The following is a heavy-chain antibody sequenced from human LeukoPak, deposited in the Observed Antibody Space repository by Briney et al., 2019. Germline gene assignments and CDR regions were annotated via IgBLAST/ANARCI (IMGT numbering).Heavy chain of an antibody. Sequence: EASVKVSCKTSGYPFTTYEINWVRQAAGRGLEWMGWVHPNTGNTAYAQRFQGRVTMTRDTSISTAYMELSSLTPNDTAVYFCARGTRNTPWGQGTLVTVSS. CDR1: GYPFTTYE. J-gene: IGHJ5*02. D-gene: IGHD1-14*01. V-gene: IGHV1-8*01. CDR2: VHPNTGNT. CDR3: ARGTRNTP.